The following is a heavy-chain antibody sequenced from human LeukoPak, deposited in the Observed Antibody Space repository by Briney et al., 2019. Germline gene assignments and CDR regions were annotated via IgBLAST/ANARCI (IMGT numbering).Heavy chain of an antibody. CDR3: VRTSLFERGGPYRHFDC. CDR1: GFSLSDYS. CDR2: IKNDGSST. V-gene: IGHV3-74*01. Sequence: GGSLRLTCAASGFSLSDYSMHLVRRAPGKGLVWVSHIKNDGSSTSYAEIVKGRFTISRDNANNALYLHMNSLRAEDTAVYYCVRTSLFERGGPYRHFDCWGQGTLVTVSA. D-gene: IGHD2-15*01. J-gene: IGHJ4*02.